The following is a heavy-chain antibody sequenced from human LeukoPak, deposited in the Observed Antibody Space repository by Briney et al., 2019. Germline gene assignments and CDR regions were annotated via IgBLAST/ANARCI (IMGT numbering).Heavy chain of an antibody. J-gene: IGHJ4*02. V-gene: IGHV4-59*08. Sequence: KPSETLSLTCTVSGGSIFSYYWSWIRQPPGKGLEGMGYIYYSGSTNYNPSLKSRVTISVDTSKNQFSLRVSSVTAADTAVYYCARHLNNCGDDCYIFDYWGQGTLVTVSS. CDR1: GGSIFSYY. CDR3: ARHLNNCGDDCYIFDY. CDR2: IYYSGST. D-gene: IGHD2-21*01.